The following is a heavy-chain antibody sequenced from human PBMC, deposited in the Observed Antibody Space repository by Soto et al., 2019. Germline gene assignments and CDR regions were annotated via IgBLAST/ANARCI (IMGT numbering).Heavy chain of an antibody. CDR1: GGSISSYY. CDR3: ARNSLLSYGPSRTTVTTHFDY. CDR2: IYYSGST. V-gene: IGHV4-59*01. J-gene: IGHJ4*02. D-gene: IGHD4-4*01. Sequence: SETLSLTCTVFGGSISSYYWSWIRQPPGKGLEWIGYIYYSGSTNYNPSLKSRVTISVDTSKNQFSLKLSSVTAADTVVYYCARNSLLSYGPSRTTVTTHFDYWGQGTLVTVSS.